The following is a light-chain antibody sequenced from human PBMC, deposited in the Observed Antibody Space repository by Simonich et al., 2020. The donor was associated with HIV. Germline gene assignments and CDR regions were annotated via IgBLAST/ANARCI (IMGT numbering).Light chain of an antibody. CDR1: QSISNC. J-gene: IGKJ4*01. Sequence: DIQMTQSPSTLSASVGDRVTITCRASQSISNCLAWYQQKPGKAPKLLIYDASNLETGVPSRFSGSVSGTDFTFTISSLQPEDIATYYCQQYDSLPLTFGGGSKVEIK. V-gene: IGKV1-33*01. CDR3: QQYDSLPLT. CDR2: DAS.